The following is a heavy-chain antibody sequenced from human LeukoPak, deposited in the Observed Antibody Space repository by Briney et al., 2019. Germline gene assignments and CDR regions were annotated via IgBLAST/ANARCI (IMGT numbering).Heavy chain of an antibody. CDR1: GGSISSGSYY. CDR3: ARDRQGFDAFDI. V-gene: IGHV4-61*02. CDR2: IYTSGST. D-gene: IGHD6-6*01. Sequence: SQTLSLTCTVSGGSISSGSYYWSWIRQPAGKGLEWIGRIYTSGSTNYNPSLKSRVIISVDTSKNQFSLKLSSVTAADTAVYYCARDRQGFDAFDIWGQGTMVTVSS. J-gene: IGHJ3*02.